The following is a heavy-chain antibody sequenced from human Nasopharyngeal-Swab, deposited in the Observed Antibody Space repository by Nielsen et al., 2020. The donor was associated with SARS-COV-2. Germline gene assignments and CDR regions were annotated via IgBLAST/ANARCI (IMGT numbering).Heavy chain of an antibody. Sequence: GESLKISCAASGFTFSSYAMHWVRQAPGKGLEYVSAISSNGGSTYYANSVKGRFTISRDNSKNTLYLQMGSLRAEDMAVYYCARGMAYAVYWGQGTLVTVSS. V-gene: IGHV3-64*01. D-gene: IGHD2-8*01. CDR2: ISSNGGST. J-gene: IGHJ4*02. CDR1: GFTFSSYA. CDR3: ARGMAYAVY.